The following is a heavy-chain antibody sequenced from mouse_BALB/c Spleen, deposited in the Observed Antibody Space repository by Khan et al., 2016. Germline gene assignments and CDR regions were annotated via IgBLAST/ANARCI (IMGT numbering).Heavy chain of an antibody. D-gene: IGHD3-2*02. J-gene: IGHJ3*01. Sequence: EVELVESGGGLVQPGGSLKLSCAASVFTFSSYTMSWVRQTPEKRLEWVTNISNGGGSTYYPDTVKGRFTISRDNAKNTLYLQMSSLKSEDTAMYYCARHSGFPWFAYWGQGTLVTVSA. V-gene: IGHV5-12-2*01. CDR2: ISNGGGST. CDR3: ARHSGFPWFAY. CDR1: VFTFSSYT.